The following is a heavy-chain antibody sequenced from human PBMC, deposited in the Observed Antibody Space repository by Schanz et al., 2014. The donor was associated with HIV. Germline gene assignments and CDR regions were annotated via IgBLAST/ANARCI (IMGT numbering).Heavy chain of an antibody. J-gene: IGHJ4*02. V-gene: IGHV3-33*01. CDR3: ARESGSYYFDY. CDR2: IWYDGSNK. D-gene: IGHD1-26*01. Sequence: QVQLVESGGGVVQPGRSLRLSCAVSGFTFSSSGMHWVRQAPGKGLEWVAVIWYDGSNKYYADSVKGRFTISRDNSNNTLYLQMNSLRAEDTALYYCARESGSYYFDYWGQGTLVTVSS. CDR1: GFTFSSSG.